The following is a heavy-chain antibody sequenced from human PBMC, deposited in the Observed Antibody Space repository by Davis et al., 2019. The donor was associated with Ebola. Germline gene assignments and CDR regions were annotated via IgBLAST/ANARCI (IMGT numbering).Heavy chain of an antibody. D-gene: IGHD6-13*01. CDR1: GDSVSSNSAA. Sequence: SQTLSLTCAISGDSVSSNSAAWNWIRQSPSRGLEWLGRTYYRSKWYNDYAVSVKSRITINPDTSKNQFSLQLNSVTPEDTAVYYCAIPRIAAARYYYYGMDVWGQGTTVTVSS. J-gene: IGHJ6*02. CDR2: TYYRSKWYN. V-gene: IGHV6-1*01. CDR3: AIPRIAAARYYYYGMDV.